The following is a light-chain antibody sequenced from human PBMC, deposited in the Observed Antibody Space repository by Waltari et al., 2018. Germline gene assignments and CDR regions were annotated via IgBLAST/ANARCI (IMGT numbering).Light chain of an antibody. Sequence: QSALTQPPSASGSPGQSVTISRTGTGRDGGGYNHVSWYQQHPGKAPKLMIYEVSKRPSGVPDRFSGSKSGNTASLTVSGLQSEDEADYYCSSYAGSFPYVFGTGTKVTVL. J-gene: IGLJ1*01. CDR1: GRDGGGYNH. CDR2: EVS. CDR3: SSYAGSFPYV. V-gene: IGLV2-8*01.